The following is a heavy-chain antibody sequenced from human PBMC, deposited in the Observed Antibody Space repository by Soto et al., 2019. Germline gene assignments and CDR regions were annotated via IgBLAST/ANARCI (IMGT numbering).Heavy chain of an antibody. CDR3: ARRGTISYDILTGYYSNPLDY. J-gene: IGHJ4*02. D-gene: IGHD3-9*01. CDR2: IYYSGST. Sequence: SETLSLTCTVSGGSISSSSYYWGWIRQPPGKGLEWIGSIYYSGSTYYNPSLKSRVTISVDTSKNQFSLKLSSVTAADTAVYYCARRGTISYDILTGYYSNPLDYWGQGTLVTVSS. V-gene: IGHV4-39*01. CDR1: GGSISSSSYY.